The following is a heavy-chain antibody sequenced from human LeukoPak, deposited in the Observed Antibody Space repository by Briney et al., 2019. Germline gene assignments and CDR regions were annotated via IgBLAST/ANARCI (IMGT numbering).Heavy chain of an antibody. CDR1: GFTFSDYY. CDR2: ISSSGSTI. J-gene: IGHJ4*02. D-gene: IGHD1-26*01. Sequence: PGGSLRLSCAASGFTFSDYYMSWIRQAPGKGLEWVSYISSSGSTIYYADSVKGRFTISRDNAKNSLYLQMNSLKTEDIAVYYCTTSTLYSGSYPGDYWGQGTLVTVSS. CDR3: TTSTLYSGSYPGDY. V-gene: IGHV3-11*01.